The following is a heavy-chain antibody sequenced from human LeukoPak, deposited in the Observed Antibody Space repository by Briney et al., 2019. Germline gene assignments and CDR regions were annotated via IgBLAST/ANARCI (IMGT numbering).Heavy chain of an antibody. D-gene: IGHD6-6*01. V-gene: IGHV1-8*03. CDR1: GYTFTSYD. CDR2: MNPNSGNT. CDR3: ARSGTGRLYYYYMDV. Sequence: ASVKVSCKASGYTFTSYDINWVRQATGQGLEWMGWMNPNSGNTGYAQKFQGRVTITTDESTSTAFMELSSLKSEDTAVYYCARSGTGRLYYYYMDVWGKGTTVTVSS. J-gene: IGHJ6*03.